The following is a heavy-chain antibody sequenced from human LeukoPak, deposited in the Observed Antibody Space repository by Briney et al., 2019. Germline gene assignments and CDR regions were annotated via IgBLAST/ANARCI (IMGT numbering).Heavy chain of an antibody. CDR3: AKPDSSGYYFNY. V-gene: IGHV1-2*02. Sequence: GASVKVSCKTSGYTFSVYYIHWVRQAPGQGLEWMGWINPNSGGTNYAQKFQGRVTMTRDTSISTAYMELSRLRSDDTAVYYCAKPDSSGYYFNYWGQGTLVTVSS. CDR1: GYTFSVYY. D-gene: IGHD3-22*01. CDR2: INPNSGGT. J-gene: IGHJ4*02.